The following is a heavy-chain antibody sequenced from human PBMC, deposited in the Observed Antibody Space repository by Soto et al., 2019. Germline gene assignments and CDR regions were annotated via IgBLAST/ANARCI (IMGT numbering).Heavy chain of an antibody. CDR3: ARGRCWYGPAY. CDR1: FN. Sequence: FNGSCVSQAPGKGLEWVSYISSSGVTTYYADSVKGRFTISRDNAKNSLYLQMNSLRDEETVVSYWARGRCWYGPAYRGNGSLVTVTS. V-gene: IGHV3-48*02. CDR2: ISSSGVTT. J-gene: IGHJ4*01. D-gene: IGHD2-15*01.